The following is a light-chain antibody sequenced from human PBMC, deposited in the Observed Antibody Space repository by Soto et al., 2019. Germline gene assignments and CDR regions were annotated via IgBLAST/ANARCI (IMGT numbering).Light chain of an antibody. CDR1: QSIRHY. Sequence: DIQMTQSPPTLSASVGDRVTITCRASQSIRHYLAWYQQMPGKAPKLLIYGASTLQSGVPSRFSGSGSGTEFPFTLRSPPPDGFGTFFCPPHNSYSQTFGPRTKVEIK. J-gene: IGKJ1*01. CDR3: PPHNSYSQT. CDR2: GAS. V-gene: IGKV1-5*01.